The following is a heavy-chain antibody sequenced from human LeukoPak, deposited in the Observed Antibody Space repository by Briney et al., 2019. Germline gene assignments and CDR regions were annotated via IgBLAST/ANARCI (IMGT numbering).Heavy chain of an antibody. V-gene: IGHV1-2*02. CDR2: INPNSGGT. CDR3: ARDVEGYCTNGVCLYFDY. J-gene: IGHJ4*02. Sequence: ASVKVSCKASGYTFTSYGIRWVRQAPGQGLEWMGWINPNSGGTNYAQKFQGRVTMTRDTSISTAYMELSRLRSDDTAVYYCARDVEGYCTNGVCLYFDYWGQGTLVTVSS. CDR1: GYTFTSYG. D-gene: IGHD2-8*01.